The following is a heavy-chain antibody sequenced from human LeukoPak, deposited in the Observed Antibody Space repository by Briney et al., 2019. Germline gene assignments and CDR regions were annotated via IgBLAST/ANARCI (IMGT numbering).Heavy chain of an antibody. V-gene: IGHV3-30*02. D-gene: IGHD1-1*01. CDR3: AKTLLERRRGEVFDY. Sequence: GGSLRLSCAASGFTFSSYSINWVRQAPGKGLEWVASISFGGSNGYYSDSVKGRFTISRDSSKNTVFLQMNSLKPDDTALYYCAKTLLERRRGEVFDYWGQGTLVTVSS. CDR1: GFTFSSYS. J-gene: IGHJ4*02. CDR2: ISFGGSNG.